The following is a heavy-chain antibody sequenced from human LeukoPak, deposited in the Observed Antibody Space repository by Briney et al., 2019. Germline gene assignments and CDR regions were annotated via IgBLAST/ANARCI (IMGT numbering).Heavy chain of an antibody. CDR2: ISGSAGAT. V-gene: IGHV3-23*01. J-gene: IGHJ4*01. D-gene: IGHD3-9*01. Sequence: GGSLRLSCAASGFTFNNYAMSWVRQAPGKGLEWVSAISGSAGATYYPDSVKGRFTISRDNSKNTQYLQMNSLRAEDTAVYYCAKKRDNHDWLYYFDDWGQGTQVTVSS. CDR1: GFTFNNYA. CDR3: AKKRDNHDWLYYFDD.